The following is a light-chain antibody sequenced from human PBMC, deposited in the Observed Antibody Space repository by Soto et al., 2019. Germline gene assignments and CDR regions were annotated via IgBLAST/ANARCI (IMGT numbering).Light chain of an antibody. Sequence: EIVMTQSPATLSVSPGERATLSCRASQSISSSLAWYQQKPGQAPRLLIYGASTRATGIPARFSGSGSGTEYSLLISSLQSEDFAAYYCQQYNNRPTYTFGQGTKLEIK. CDR3: QQYNNRPTYT. V-gene: IGKV3-15*01. CDR1: QSISSS. CDR2: GAS. J-gene: IGKJ2*01.